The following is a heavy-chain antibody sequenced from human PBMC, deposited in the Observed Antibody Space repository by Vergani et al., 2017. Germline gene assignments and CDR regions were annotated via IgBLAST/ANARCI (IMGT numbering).Heavy chain of an antibody. CDR2: INPNSGGT. D-gene: IGHD6-13*01. J-gene: IGHJ4*02. Sequence: QVQLVQSGAEVKKPGASVKVSCKASGYTFTGYYMHWVRQAPGQGLEWMGWINPNSGGTNYAQKFQGWVTMTRDTSISTAYMELSRLRSDDTAVYYCARDRDRYSSSWYLFAYGGQGTLVTGSS. V-gene: IGHV1-2*04. CDR1: GYTFTGYY. CDR3: ARDRDRYSSSWYLFAY.